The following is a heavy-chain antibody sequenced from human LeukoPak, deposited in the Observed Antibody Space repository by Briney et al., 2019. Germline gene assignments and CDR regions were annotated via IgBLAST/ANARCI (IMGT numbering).Heavy chain of an antibody. CDR1: GGTFSRYV. J-gene: IGHJ4*02. CDR3: AREDYDSSDGFDY. V-gene: IGHV1-69*13. Sequence: ASVKVSCKASGGTFSRYVISWVRQAPGQGLEWMGATTPMFGTANYAQKFQGRVIITADESTSTAYMELRSLRSDDTAVYYCAREDYDSSDGFDYWGQGTLVTVSS. D-gene: IGHD3-22*01. CDR2: TTPMFGTA.